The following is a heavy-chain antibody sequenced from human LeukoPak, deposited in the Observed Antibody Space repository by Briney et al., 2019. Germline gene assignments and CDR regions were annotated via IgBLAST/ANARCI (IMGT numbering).Heavy chain of an antibody. CDR3: VRDPSGSGFAFDS. Sequence: PGRSLRLSCAASGFIFSNDAMRWVRQAPGKGLEWVAFIWFDGSNKHYADFVKGRFTISRDNSEDTLYLQMNSLRAEDTAVYYCVRDPSGSGFAFDSWGQGTLVTVSS. J-gene: IGHJ4*02. V-gene: IGHV3-33*01. D-gene: IGHD1-1*01. CDR1: GFIFSNDA. CDR2: IWFDGSNK.